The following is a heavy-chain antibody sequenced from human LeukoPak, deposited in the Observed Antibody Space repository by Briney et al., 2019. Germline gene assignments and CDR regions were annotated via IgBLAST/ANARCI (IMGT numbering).Heavy chain of an antibody. V-gene: IGHV3-23*01. CDR2: ISPSAVTT. J-gene: IGHJ4*02. CDR1: GFNFNDYA. Sequence: GGSLRLSCAASGFNFNDYAMTWVRQAPGKGLEWVSSISPSAVTTFYADSVHGRFTISKDNSTTTLYLQMQYLRAADTAVYYCARVPYTGSYFVEFWGQGSQVTVSS. D-gene: IGHD1-26*01. CDR3: ARVPYTGSYFVEF.